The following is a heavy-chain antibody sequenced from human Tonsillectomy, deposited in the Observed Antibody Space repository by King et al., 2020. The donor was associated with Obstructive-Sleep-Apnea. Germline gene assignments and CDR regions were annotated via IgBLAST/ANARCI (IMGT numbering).Heavy chain of an antibody. J-gene: IGHJ6*02. CDR2: IYYSGST. CDR1: GGSISSGGYY. V-gene: IGHV4-31*03. D-gene: IGHD3-10*01. CDR3: ARVVAVRGVIISPYYYGMDV. Sequence: QLQESGPGLVKPSQTLSLTCTVSGGSISSGGYYWSWIRQHPGKGLEWIGYIYYSGSTYYNPSLKSRVTISVETSKNQFSLKLSSVTAADTAVYYCARVVAVRGVIISPYYYGMDVWGQGTTVTVSS.